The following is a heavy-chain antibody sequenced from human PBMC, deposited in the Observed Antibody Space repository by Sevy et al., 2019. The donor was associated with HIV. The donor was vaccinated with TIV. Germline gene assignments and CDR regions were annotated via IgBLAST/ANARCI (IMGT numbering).Heavy chain of an antibody. CDR1: GFTFSSYA. CDR3: ASPMVVVPAATFDY. J-gene: IGHJ4*02. CDR2: ISGSGGST. D-gene: IGHD2-2*01. Sequence: GGSLRLSCAASGFTFSSYAMSWVRQAPGKGLEWVSAISGSGGSTYYADSVKGRFTISRDNSKNTLYLQMNSLRAEDTAVYYCASPMVVVPAATFDYWGQGTLVTVSS. V-gene: IGHV3-23*01.